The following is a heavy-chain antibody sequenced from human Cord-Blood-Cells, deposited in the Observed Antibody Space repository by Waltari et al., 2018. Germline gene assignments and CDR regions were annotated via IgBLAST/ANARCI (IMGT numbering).Heavy chain of an antibody. CDR2: ISYDGSNK. J-gene: IGHJ4*02. Sequence: QVQLVESGGGVVQPGRSLRLSCAASGFTFSSYAMHWVRQAPGKGLEWVAVISYDGSNKYYVDSVKGRFTISRDNSKNTLYLQMNSLRAEDTAVYYCARGTIFGVVITISDYWGQGTLVTVSS. V-gene: IGHV3-30-3*01. CDR3: ARGTIFGVVITISDY. CDR1: GFTFSSYA. D-gene: IGHD3-3*01.